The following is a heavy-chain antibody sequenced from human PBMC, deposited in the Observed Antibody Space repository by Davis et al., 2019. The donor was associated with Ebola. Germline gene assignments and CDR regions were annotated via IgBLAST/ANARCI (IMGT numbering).Heavy chain of an antibody. CDR1: GFSFSTYT. V-gene: IGHV3-30*02. Sequence: GGSLRLSCAASGFSFSTYTMHWVRQAPGKGLEWVAFIRYDGRGQYYKDSVKGRLTISRDNSKNTLYLQMNSLRPEDTAVYFCVKEGYCGGDCYPDYWGQGTLVTVSS. CDR2: IRYDGRGQ. J-gene: IGHJ4*02. D-gene: IGHD2-21*02. CDR3: VKEGYCGGDCYPDY.